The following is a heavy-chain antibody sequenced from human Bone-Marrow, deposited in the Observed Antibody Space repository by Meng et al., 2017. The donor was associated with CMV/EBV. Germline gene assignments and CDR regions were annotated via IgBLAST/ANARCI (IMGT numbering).Heavy chain of an antibody. J-gene: IGHJ6*01. D-gene: IGHD1-26*01. Sequence: GGSLRLSCAASGFTFSSYAMHWVRQAPGKGLEWVAVISYDGSNKYYADSVKGRFTISRDNSKNTLYLQMNSLRAEDTAVYYCARGYPQGIVGMDVWGQGTTVTGSS. CDR1: GFTFSSYA. CDR3: ARGYPQGIVGMDV. CDR2: ISYDGSNK. V-gene: IGHV3-30*04.